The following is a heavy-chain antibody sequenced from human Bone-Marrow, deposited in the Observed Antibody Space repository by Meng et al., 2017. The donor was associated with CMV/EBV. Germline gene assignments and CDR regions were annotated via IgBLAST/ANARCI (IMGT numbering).Heavy chain of an antibody. CDR2: IYPGDSDT. J-gene: IGHJ6*02. V-gene: IGHV5-51*01. Sequence: GGSLRLSCKGSGYSFTSYWIGWVRQMPGKGLEWMGIIYPGDSDTRYSPSFQGQVTISADKSISTAYLQWSSLKASDTAMYYCARQGRTMVRGVIPQYGMDVWAQGTTVTVSS. D-gene: IGHD3-10*01. CDR1: GYSFTSYW. CDR3: ARQGRTMVRGVIPQYGMDV.